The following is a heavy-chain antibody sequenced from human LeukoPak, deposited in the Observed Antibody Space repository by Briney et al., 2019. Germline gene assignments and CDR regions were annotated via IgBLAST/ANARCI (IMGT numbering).Heavy chain of an antibody. CDR3: ARTAARRFDY. Sequence: GASVKVSCKASGYTFTSYGISWVRQAPGQGLEWMGIISPTGGSTTYAQKFQGRVTMTRDTSTSTVYMELSSLRSDDTAVYYCARTAARRFDYWGQGTLVTVSS. D-gene: IGHD6-6*01. J-gene: IGHJ4*02. CDR1: GYTFTSYG. CDR2: ISPTGGST. V-gene: IGHV1-46*01.